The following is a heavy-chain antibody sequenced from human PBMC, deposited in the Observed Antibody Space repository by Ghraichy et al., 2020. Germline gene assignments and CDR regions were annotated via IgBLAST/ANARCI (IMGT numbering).Heavy chain of an antibody. CDR2: IYHSGST. CDR1: GGSISSSNW. J-gene: IGHJ4*02. V-gene: IGHV4-4*02. CDR3: ARIRPSIADQESFDY. D-gene: IGHD6-6*01. Sequence: SKTLSLTCAVSGGSISSSNWWSWVRQPPGKGLEWIGEIYHSGSTNYNPSLKSRVTISVDKSKNQFSLKLSSVTAADTAVYYCARIRPSIADQESFDYWGQGTLVTVSS.